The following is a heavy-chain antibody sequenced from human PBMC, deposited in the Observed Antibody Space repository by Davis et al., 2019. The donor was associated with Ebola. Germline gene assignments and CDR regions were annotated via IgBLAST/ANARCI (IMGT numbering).Heavy chain of an antibody. CDR3: ARDGPDYYGLDV. V-gene: IGHV1-46*01. Sequence: ASVKVSCKASGYTFTGYYMHWVRQAPGQGLEWMGVINPSAGYTNYAQKFQGRVTITRDTSTSTVYMEVTRLRSDDTAVYYCARDGPDYYGLDVWGQGTMVTVSS. J-gene: IGHJ6*02. CDR2: INPSAGYT. CDR1: GYTFTGYY.